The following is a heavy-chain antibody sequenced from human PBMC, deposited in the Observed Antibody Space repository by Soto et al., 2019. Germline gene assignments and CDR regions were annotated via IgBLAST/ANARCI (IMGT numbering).Heavy chain of an antibody. V-gene: IGHV1-18*01. Sequence: ASVKVSCKASGYTFTSYGISWVRQAPGQGLEWMGWISAYNGNTNYAQKVQGRVTMTTDPSTSSAFMELRSLTFDDTAMYYCARADYDFLTGYPIDFWGQGTLVTVSS. CDR1: GYTFTSYG. CDR3: ARADYDFLTGYPIDF. D-gene: IGHD3-9*01. J-gene: IGHJ4*02. CDR2: ISAYNGNT.